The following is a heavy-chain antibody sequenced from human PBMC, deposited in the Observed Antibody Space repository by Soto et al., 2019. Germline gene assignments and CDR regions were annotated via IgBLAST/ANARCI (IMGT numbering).Heavy chain of an antibody. V-gene: IGHV4-31*03. J-gene: IGHJ3*02. CDR1: GGSISSGGYY. Sequence: PSETLSLTCTVSGGSISSGGYYWSWIRQHPGEGLEWIGYIYYSGSTYYNPSLKSRVTISVDTSKNQFSLKLSSVTAADTAVYYCARDLRDYGGNPGNAFDIWGQGTMVTVS. CDR2: IYYSGST. D-gene: IGHD4-17*01. CDR3: ARDLRDYGGNPGNAFDI.